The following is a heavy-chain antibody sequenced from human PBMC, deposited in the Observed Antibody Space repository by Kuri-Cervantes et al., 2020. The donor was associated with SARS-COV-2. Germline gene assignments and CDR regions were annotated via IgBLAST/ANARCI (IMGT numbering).Heavy chain of an antibody. V-gene: IGHV3-73*01. CDR3: ARDQNYDFWSGSKRGHFDY. CDR1: GFTFSGSA. Sequence: GESLKISCAASGFTFSGSAMHWVRQASGKGLEWAGRIRSKASSYATAYAASVKGRFTISRDDSKNTAYLQMNSLKTEDTAMYYCARDQNYDFWSGSKRGHFDYWGQGTLVTVSS. D-gene: IGHD3-3*01. CDR2: IRSKASSYAT. J-gene: IGHJ4*02.